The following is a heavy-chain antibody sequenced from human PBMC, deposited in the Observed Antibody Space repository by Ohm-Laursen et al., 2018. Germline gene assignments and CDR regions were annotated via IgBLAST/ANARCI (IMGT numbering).Heavy chain of an antibody. CDR3: ARDSPTSFDAFDI. CDR2: ISGSGGRT. CDR1: GFSFSSYA. Sequence: SLRLSCTASGFSFSSYAMSWVRQAPGKGLEWVSTISGSGGRTYYADSVKGRFTISRDNAKNSLYLQMNSLRAEDTALYHCARDSPTSFDAFDIWGQGTMVTVSS. D-gene: IGHD2/OR15-2a*01. J-gene: IGHJ3*02. V-gene: IGHV3-23*01.